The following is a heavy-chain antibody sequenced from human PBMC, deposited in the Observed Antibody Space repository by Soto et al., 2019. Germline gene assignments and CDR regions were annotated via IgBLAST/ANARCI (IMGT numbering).Heavy chain of an antibody. Sequence: GESLRISCKGSGYSFTSYWISWVRQMPGKGLEWMGRIDPSDSYTNYSPSFQGHVTISADKSISTAYLQWSSLKASDTAMYYCARWSHYRSSWYYFDYWGQGTLVTSPQ. D-gene: IGHD6-13*01. J-gene: IGHJ4*02. CDR3: ARWSHYRSSWYYFDY. CDR1: GYSFTSYW. V-gene: IGHV5-10-1*01. CDR2: IDPSDSYT.